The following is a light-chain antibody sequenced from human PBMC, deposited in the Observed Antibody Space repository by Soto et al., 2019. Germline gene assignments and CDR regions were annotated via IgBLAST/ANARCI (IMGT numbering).Light chain of an antibody. CDR2: EVS. J-gene: IGLJ2*01. V-gene: IGLV2-14*01. Sequence: QSALTQPASVSGSPGQSITISCAGTSSDVAGFNYVSWYQQHPGKAPKLMISEVSNRPSGVSNRFSGSKSGNTASLTVSGLQADDEADYYCSSYTTSRTVVFGGGTKLTVL. CDR1: SSDVAGFNY. CDR3: SSYTTSRTVV.